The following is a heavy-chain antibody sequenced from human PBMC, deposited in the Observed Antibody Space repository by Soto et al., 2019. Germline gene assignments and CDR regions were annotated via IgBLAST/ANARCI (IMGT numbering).Heavy chain of an antibody. J-gene: IGHJ6*02. CDR1: GFTFSNYN. V-gene: IGHV3-21*01. CDR3: ARGGLGLVADSATNGVDV. CDR2: ISGSSRYI. Sequence: EVQLVESGGGLVKPGGSLRLSCAASGFTFSNYNMIWVRQAPGKGLEWVSSISGSSRYIYYADSVKGRITISRDNADNSLYLQMNSLRAEDTAVYYCARGGLGLVADSATNGVDVWGQGTTVTVSS. D-gene: IGHD6-19*01.